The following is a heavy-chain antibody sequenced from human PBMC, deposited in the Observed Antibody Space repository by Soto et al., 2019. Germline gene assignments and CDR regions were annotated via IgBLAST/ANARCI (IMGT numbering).Heavy chain of an antibody. V-gene: IGHV1-69*12. CDR1: GGTFRTSA. J-gene: IGHJ6*02. Sequence: QVQLVQSGAEVKKPGSSVKVSCKASGGTFRTSAISWVRQAPGQGLEWVGGIMPVFRRPKYAQNFQDRVTITADESTSTAYMELNSLRSDDTAVYYCARDKDRLQLGGNYYCILDVCGQGTAVTVSS. D-gene: IGHD1-1*01. CDR2: IMPVFRRP. CDR3: ARDKDRLQLGGNYYCILDV.